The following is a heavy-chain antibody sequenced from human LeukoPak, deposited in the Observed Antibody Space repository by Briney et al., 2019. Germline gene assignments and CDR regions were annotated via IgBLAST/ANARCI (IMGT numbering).Heavy chain of an antibody. Sequence: SETLSLTCTVSGGSIGSYYWSWIRQPPGKGLEWIGFIYYSGSTNYNPSLKSRVTISVDTSKNQFSLKLSSVTAADTAVYYCARSMVIWGQGTLVTVSS. V-gene: IGHV4-59*01. CDR1: GGSIGSYY. J-gene: IGHJ4*02. CDR2: IYYSGST. CDR3: ARSMVI. D-gene: IGHD4/OR15-4a*01.